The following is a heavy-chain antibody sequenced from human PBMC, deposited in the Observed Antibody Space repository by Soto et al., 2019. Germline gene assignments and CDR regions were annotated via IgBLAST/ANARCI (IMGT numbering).Heavy chain of an antibody. CDR1: GGPFSSFG. D-gene: IGHD1-1*01. CDR2: MIRLFGTP. J-gene: IGHJ4*02. CDR3: ARAGTIQMDNFYF. Sequence: QVLLMQSGAEVKKPGSSVKVSCTSSGGPFSSFGISWVRQVPGQGVEWLGGMIRLFGTPTYTRKCQGRLTMTADRSTTSAYMEVSSLTSAETVIYFCARAGTIQMDNFYFWSQGTLVTVSS. V-gene: IGHV1-69*06.